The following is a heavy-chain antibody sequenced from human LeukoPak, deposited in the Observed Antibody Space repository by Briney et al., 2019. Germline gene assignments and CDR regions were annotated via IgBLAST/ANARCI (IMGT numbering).Heavy chain of an antibody. Sequence: SETLSLTCTVSGGSISSYYWSWIRQPPGKGLEWIGYIYYSGSTNYNPSLKSRVTISVDTSKNQFSLKLSSVTAAGTAVYYCARDLRDYGAFDIWGQGTMVTVSS. J-gene: IGHJ3*02. D-gene: IGHD4-17*01. CDR2: IYYSGST. V-gene: IGHV4-59*01. CDR1: GGSISSYY. CDR3: ARDLRDYGAFDI.